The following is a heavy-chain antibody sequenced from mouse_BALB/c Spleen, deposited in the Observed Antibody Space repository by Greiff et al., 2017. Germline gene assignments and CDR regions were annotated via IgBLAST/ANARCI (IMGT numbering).Heavy chain of an antibody. CDR3: TRNLLFYAMDY. D-gene: IGHD2-10*01. CDR1: GYTFTSYW. V-gene: IGHV1-69*02. CDR2: IYPSDSYT. J-gene: IGHJ4*01. Sequence: QVQLQQSGAELVRPGASVKLSCKASGYTFTSYWINWVKQRPGQGLEWIGNIYPSDSYTNYNQKFKDKATLTVDKSSSTAYMQLSSPTSEDSAVYYCTRNLLFYAMDYWGQGTSVTVSS.